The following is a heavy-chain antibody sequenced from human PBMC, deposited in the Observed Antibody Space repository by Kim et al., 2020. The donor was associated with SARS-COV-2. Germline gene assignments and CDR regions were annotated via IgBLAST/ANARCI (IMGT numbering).Heavy chain of an antibody. D-gene: IGHD6-19*01. V-gene: IGHV6-1*01. CDR2: YK. CDR3: ARAVAGSFDY. J-gene: IGHJ4*02. Sequence: YKDYAVSVKSRITINPNTSKNQFSLPLNSVTPEDTAVYYCARAVAGSFDYWGQGTLVTVSS.